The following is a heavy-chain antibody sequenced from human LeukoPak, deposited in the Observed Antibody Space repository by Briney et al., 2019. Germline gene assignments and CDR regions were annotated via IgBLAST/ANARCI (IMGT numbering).Heavy chain of an antibody. J-gene: IGHJ4*02. CDR3: AKGTRHSSSWFLFDY. CDR1: GFTFSSYA. Sequence: GSLRLSCAASGFTFSSYAMSWVRPAPGKGLEWVSSISGSGGSTYYEDSVKGRFTISRDNSKNTLYLQMNSLRGDDTAVYYCAKGTRHSSSWFLFDYWGQGTLVTVSS. CDR2: ISGSGGST. D-gene: IGHD6-13*01. V-gene: IGHV3-23*01.